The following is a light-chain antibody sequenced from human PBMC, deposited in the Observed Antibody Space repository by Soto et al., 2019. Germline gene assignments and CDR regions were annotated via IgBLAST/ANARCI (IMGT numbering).Light chain of an antibody. Sequence: EVVLTQSPGTLSLSPGERATLSCRASQAITGTYLAWYQQKPGQAPRLLIHGASTRATGVPDRFSGGGTGTDFSLNISRLEPEDFAVYYCQQYGSSPRTFGQGTKVEIK. V-gene: IGKV3-20*01. CDR3: QQYGSSPRT. J-gene: IGKJ1*01. CDR1: QAITGTY. CDR2: GAS.